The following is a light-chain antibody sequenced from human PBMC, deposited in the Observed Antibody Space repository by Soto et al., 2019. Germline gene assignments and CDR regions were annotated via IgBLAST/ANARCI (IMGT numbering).Light chain of an antibody. CDR2: GAS. J-gene: IGKJ3*01. V-gene: IGKV3-20*01. Sequence: EIVLTQSPGTLSLSPGERATLSCRASQSVSSSYLAWYQQKPGQAPRLLIYGASSRATGIPDRFSGSGSGTYFTPTIRRLAPEDVAVYYWQQYGSSPVTFGPGTKVDIK. CDR3: QQYGSSPVT. CDR1: QSVSSSY.